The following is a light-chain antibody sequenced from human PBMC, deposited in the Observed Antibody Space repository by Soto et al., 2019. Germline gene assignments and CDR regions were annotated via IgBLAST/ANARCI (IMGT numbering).Light chain of an antibody. CDR2: DAS. CDR3: HHCGRPPRT. J-gene: IGKJ5*01. V-gene: IGKV3-11*01. Sequence: IVLTQSPATLSLSPRESVPISCRASQSVSSYLAWYQQKPGQAPRLLIYDASDRATGVPDRVSGSGSGTDFTLTISRLEPEDFAVYSCHHCGRPPRTFGQGTRLE. CDR1: QSVSSY.